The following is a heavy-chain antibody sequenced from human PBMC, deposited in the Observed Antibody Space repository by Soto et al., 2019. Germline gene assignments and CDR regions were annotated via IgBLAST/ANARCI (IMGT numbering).Heavy chain of an antibody. V-gene: IGHV1-18*01. CDR3: ASDRFGELSWPFDP. CDR1: GYTFTSYG. CDR2: ISAYNGNT. D-gene: IGHD3-10*01. J-gene: IGHJ5*02. Sequence: QVQLVQSGAEVKKPGASVKVSCKASGYTFTSYGISWVRQAPGQGLEWMGWISAYNGNTNYSQELQGRVTMTTDTSTSTAYMELRSLRSDDTAVYYCASDRFGELSWPFDPWGQGTLVTVSS.